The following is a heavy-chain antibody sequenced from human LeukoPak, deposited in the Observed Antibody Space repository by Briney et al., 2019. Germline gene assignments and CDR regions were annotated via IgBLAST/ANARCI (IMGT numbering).Heavy chain of an antibody. CDR1: GYTFSGYD. CDR3: ARGAKDIVAVPASIRTRGRFDY. V-gene: IGHV1-18*01. D-gene: IGHD2-2*02. CDR2: ISGYNGNT. Sequence: ASVKDSCKASGYTFSGYDISWVRQAPGQGLEWMGWISGYNGNTNYGQKFQGRVTVTTDKSTSTAYMELRSLRSDDTAVYYCARGAKDIVAVPASIRTRGRFDYWGQGTLVTVSS. J-gene: IGHJ4*02.